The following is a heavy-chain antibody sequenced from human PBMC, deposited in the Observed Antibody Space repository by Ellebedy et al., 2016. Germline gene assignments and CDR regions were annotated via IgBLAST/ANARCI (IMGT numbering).Heavy chain of an antibody. D-gene: IGHD6-6*01. Sequence: SETLSLXCSVSGGSVDTYYWTWIRQSPGKGLEWIGYVFYGRSTKYNPSLRSRVTISLDPSRNQFSLKLTSVAAADTAVYYCARDVCLYSSSPSFDSWGQGTLVTVSS. CDR3: ARDVCLYSSSPSFDS. CDR2: VFYGRST. J-gene: IGHJ4*02. V-gene: IGHV4-59*02. CDR1: GGSVDTYY.